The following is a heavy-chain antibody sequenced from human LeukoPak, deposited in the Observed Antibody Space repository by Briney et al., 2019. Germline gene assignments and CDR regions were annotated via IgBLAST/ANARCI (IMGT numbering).Heavy chain of an antibody. CDR1: GGSISSSSYY. CDR3: ARREVGSGAFDI. V-gene: IGHV4-39*01. D-gene: IGHD1-26*01. CDR2: IYYSGST. J-gene: IGHJ3*02. Sequence: SETLSLTCTVSGGSISSSSYYWGWIRQPPGKGLEWIGGIYYSGSTYYNPSLKSRVTISVDTSKNQFSLKLSSVTAADTAVYYCARREVGSGAFDIWGQGTMVTVSS.